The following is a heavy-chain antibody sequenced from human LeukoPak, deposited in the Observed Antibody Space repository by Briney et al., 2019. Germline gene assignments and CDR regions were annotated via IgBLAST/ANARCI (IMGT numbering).Heavy chain of an antibody. J-gene: IGHJ1*01. D-gene: IGHD3-10*01. Sequence: PGGSLRLSCAASGFTFSDYSMNWVRQAPGKGLEWVSSISRRSRHVYYAGSVKGRFTISRDDARNSLYLQMNSLRAEDMAVYFCVRDLLGSGSTTAYFYHWGQGTLVTVSS. CDR1: GFTFSDYS. CDR3: VRDLLGSGSTTAYFYH. CDR2: ISRRSRHV. V-gene: IGHV3-21*01.